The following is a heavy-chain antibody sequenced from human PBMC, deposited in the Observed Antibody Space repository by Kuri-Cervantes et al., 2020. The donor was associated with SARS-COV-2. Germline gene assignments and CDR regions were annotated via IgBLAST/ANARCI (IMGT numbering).Heavy chain of an antibody. CDR1: GFTFSSYG. V-gene: IGHV3-30*02. CDR2: IRYDGSNK. CDR3: ARDAISPEVGQQPEYYFDY. J-gene: IGHJ4*02. D-gene: IGHD6-13*01. Sequence: GGSLRLSCAASGFTFSSYGMHWVRQAPGKGLEWVAFIRYDGSNKYYADSVKGRVTISRDNSKNTLYLQMNSLRAEDTAVYYCARDAISPEVGQQPEYYFDYWGQGTLVTVSS.